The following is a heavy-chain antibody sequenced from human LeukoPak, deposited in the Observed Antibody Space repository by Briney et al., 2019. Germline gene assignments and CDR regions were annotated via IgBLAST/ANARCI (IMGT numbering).Heavy chain of an antibody. Sequence: PSESLSLTCTVSGGSISSYYWSWIRQPPGKGLEWIGYIYFSRTTSYNPSLKSRVTISVDTSKNQFSLRLTSVTAADTAVYYCARQRGRWDSFDYWGQGTLVTVSS. CDR3: ARQRGRWDSFDY. D-gene: IGHD1-26*01. J-gene: IGHJ4*02. CDR2: IYFSRTT. CDR1: GGSISSYY. V-gene: IGHV4-59*08.